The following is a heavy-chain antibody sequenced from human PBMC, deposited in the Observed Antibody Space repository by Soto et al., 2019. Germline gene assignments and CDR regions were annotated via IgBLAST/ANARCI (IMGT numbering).Heavy chain of an antibody. CDR3: ARHIPNKANWNLNYFDY. CDR1: GYSFTSYW. J-gene: IGHJ4*02. Sequence: GASLKISCKGSGYSFTSYWIGWVSQMPGKGLEWVGIIYPGDCDTRYSPSFQGQVTISADKSISTAYLQWSSLKASDTAMYYCARHIPNKANWNLNYFDYWGQGSLVTVSS. CDR2: IYPGDCDT. D-gene: IGHD1-1*01. V-gene: IGHV5-51*01.